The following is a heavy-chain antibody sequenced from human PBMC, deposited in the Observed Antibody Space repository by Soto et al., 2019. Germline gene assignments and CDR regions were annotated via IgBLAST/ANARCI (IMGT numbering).Heavy chain of an antibody. CDR2: ISVNTGDT. CDR3: AMLTTLSGPRYSDYYYSDI. V-gene: IGHV1-18*01. CDR1: GYTFSNYG. D-gene: IGHD5-18*01. Sequence: QVQLAQSGAEVKKPGASVEVSCRASGYTFSNYGISWVRQAPGQGLEWMAWISVNTGDTNFAQTFQGRLTVTTDTSTSTDYMELRGLRSDDTAVYYCAMLTTLSGPRYSDYYYSDICGIGTAVTVS. J-gene: IGHJ6*03.